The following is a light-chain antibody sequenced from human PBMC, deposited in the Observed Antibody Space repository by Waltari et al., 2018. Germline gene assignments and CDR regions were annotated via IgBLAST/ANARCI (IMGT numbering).Light chain of an antibody. J-gene: IGKJ1*01. CDR3: QQYYRSPPWT. CDR2: WAS. Sequence: DIVMTPSPDSLAVSLGERATINCKSSQSLLYSSNNKNYLAWYQLKPGQPPKLLIYWASSRESGVPDRFSGSGSGTDFTLTISSLQADDVAVYYCQQYYRSPPWTFGQGTKVEIK. CDR1: QSLLYSSNNKNY. V-gene: IGKV4-1*01.